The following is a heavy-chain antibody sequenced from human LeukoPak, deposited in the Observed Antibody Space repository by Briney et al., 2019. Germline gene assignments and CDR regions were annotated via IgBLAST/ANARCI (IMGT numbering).Heavy chain of an antibody. CDR2: IIPIFDTP. D-gene: IGHD2-2*01. J-gene: IGHJ5*02. CDR1: GGTFSSYP. V-gene: IGHV1-69*13. Sequence: SVKVSCKASGGTFSSYPVSWVRQAPGQGLEWMGGIIPIFDTPTYAQKFQGRVTIAAVESTSTAYMELSSLRAEDTAVYYCARAHCNNTSCYHNWFDLWGQGTLVIVSS. CDR3: ARAHCNNTSCYHNWFDL.